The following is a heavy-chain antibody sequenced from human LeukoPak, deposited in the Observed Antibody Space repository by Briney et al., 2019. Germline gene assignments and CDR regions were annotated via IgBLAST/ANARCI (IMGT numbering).Heavy chain of an antibody. CDR3: ARLITGTTTAFDI. Sequence: TSETLSLTCSVSGGSISGYYWTWIRQPAGKGQEWIGRVYTSGSTHYNPSLKTRLTMSVDTSKNQFSLKLSSVTAADTAVYYCARLITGTTTAFDIWGQGTMVTVSS. D-gene: IGHD1-7*01. V-gene: IGHV4-4*07. CDR2: VYTSGST. J-gene: IGHJ3*02. CDR1: GGSISGYY.